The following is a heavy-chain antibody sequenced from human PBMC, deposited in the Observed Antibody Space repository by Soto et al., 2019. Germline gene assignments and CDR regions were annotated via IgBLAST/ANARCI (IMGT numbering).Heavy chain of an antibody. J-gene: IGHJ4*02. V-gene: IGHV4-34*01. D-gene: IGHD2-8*02. CDR1: GGSFSGYY. Sequence: SETLSLTCAVYGGSFSGYYWSWIRQPPGKGLEWIGEINHSGSTNYNPSLKSRVTISVDTSKNQFSLKLSSVTAADTAVYYCARVVLDRLNYYFDYWGQGTLVTVSS. CDR3: ARVVLDRLNYYFDY. CDR2: INHSGST.